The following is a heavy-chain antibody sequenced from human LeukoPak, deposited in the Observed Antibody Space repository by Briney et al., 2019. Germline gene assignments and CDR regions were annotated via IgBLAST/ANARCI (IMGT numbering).Heavy chain of an antibody. CDR3: AKEERRALYYFDY. J-gene: IGHJ4*02. Sequence: AGGSLRLSCAASGFTFSSYGMPWVRQAPGKGLEWVAVIWYDGSNRYYADSVKGRFTISRDNSKNTLYLQMNSLRAEDTAVYYCAKEERRALYYFDYWGQGTLVTVSS. CDR1: GFTFSSYG. CDR2: IWYDGSNR. D-gene: IGHD5-24*01. V-gene: IGHV3-33*06.